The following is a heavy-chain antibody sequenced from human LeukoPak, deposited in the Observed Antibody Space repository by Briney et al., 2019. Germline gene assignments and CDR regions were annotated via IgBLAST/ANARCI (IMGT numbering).Heavy chain of an antibody. CDR2: IYYTGST. V-gene: IGHV4-59*01. CDR1: GGSISGFY. J-gene: IGHJ5*02. D-gene: IGHD3-10*01. CDR3: ASVSSSGSGSST. Sequence: SETLSLTCTVSGGSISGFYWSWIRQPPGKGLEWIGYIYYTGSTNYNPSLKSRVTISVDTSKNQFSLKLSSVTAADTAVYYCASVSSSGSGSSTWGQGTLVTVSS.